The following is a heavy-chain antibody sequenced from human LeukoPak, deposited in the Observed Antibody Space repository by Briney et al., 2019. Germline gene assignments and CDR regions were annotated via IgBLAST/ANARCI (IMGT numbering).Heavy chain of an antibody. V-gene: IGHV3-53*01. J-gene: IGHJ3*02. CDR3: ARAGAFDI. CDR1: GFTVSSNY. CDR2: IYSGGST. Sequence: PGGSLRLSCAASGFTVSSNYMSWVRQAPGKGLEWGSVIYSGGSTYYADSVKGRFTIYRDNPKNTLYLQSNSLRAEDTAVYCCARAGAFDIWGQGTMVTVSS.